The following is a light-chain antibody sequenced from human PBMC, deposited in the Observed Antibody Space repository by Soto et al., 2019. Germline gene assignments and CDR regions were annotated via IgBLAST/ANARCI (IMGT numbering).Light chain of an antibody. CDR2: AEF. Sequence: DIQMTQSPSSLSASVGDRVTITCRSSQSISTYLNWYQQKPGKAPKFLISAEFTLQSGVPSRFSGSGSGTDFTLTISSLQPEDFATYYCQQSFSTPFTFGPGTKVDIK. V-gene: IGKV1-39*01. J-gene: IGKJ3*01. CDR3: QQSFSTPFT. CDR1: QSISTY.